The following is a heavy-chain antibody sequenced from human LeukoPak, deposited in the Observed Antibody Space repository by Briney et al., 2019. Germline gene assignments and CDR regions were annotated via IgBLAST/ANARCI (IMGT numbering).Heavy chain of an antibody. J-gene: IGHJ4*02. Sequence: GGSLRLSCAASGFTVSSNYMSWVRQAPGKGLEWVSVIYSGGSTDYADSVKGRFTISRDNSKNTLFLQMNSLRSDDTAVYYCAKDGGEVGATFEYWGQGTLVTVSS. CDR3: AKDGGEVGATFEY. D-gene: IGHD1-26*01. CDR2: IYSGGST. V-gene: IGHV3-53*05. CDR1: GFTVSSNY.